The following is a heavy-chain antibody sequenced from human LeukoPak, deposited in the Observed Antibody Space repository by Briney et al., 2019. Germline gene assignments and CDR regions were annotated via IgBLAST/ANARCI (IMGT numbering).Heavy chain of an antibody. CDR3: ARGGGSYYNWFGP. Sequence: SETLSLTCTVSGGSISSSSYYWGWIRQPPGKGLEWIGSIYYSGSTYYNPSLQSRVTISVDTSKNQFSLKLSSVTAADTAVYYCARGGGSYYNWFGPWGQGTLVTVSS. J-gene: IGHJ5*02. CDR1: GGSISSSSYY. CDR2: IYYSGST. V-gene: IGHV4-39*07. D-gene: IGHD1-26*01.